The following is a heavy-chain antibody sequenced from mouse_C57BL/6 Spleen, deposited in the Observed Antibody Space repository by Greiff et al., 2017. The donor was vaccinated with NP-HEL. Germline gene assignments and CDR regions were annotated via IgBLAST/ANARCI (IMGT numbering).Heavy chain of an antibody. D-gene: IGHD3-2*02. CDR2: ISSGSSTI. J-gene: IGHJ4*01. CDR3: ARPKGTAQVYYAMDY. CDR1: GFTFSDYG. V-gene: IGHV5-17*01. Sequence: EVQVVESGGGLVKPGGSLKLSCAASGFTFSDYGMHWVRQAPEKGLEWVAYISSGSSTIYYADTVKGRFTISRDNAKNTLFLQMTSLRSEDTAMYYCARPKGTAQVYYAMDYWGQGTSVTVSS.